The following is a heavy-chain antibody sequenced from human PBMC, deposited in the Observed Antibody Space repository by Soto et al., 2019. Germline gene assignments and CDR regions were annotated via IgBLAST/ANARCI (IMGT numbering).Heavy chain of an antibody. D-gene: IGHD3-22*01. CDR3: AHRTGGYYDSSGYYRDLYYLDY. V-gene: IGHV2-5*02. Sequence: QITLKESGPTLVKPTQTLTLTCTVSLFSLSTSGVGVGWIRQPPGKALEWLALIYWDDDKRYRPALKSRLTITKDPSKNQVVLTMTNMEHLDTATYYCAHRTGGYYDSSGYYRDLYYLDYWGQGTLVTVSS. J-gene: IGHJ4*02. CDR1: LFSLSTSGVG. CDR2: IYWDDDK.